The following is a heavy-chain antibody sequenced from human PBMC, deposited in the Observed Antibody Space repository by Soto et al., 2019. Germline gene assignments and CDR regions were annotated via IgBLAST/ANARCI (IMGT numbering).Heavy chain of an antibody. V-gene: IGHV4-59*01. CDR3: ATRDRSGYSPFDQ. CDR1: DGSISSKY. CDR2: MYYTGST. J-gene: IGHJ4*02. Sequence: SETLSLTCTVSDGSISSKYWSWIRQPPGKALEWIGYMYYTGSTNYNPSLKSRVTISVDTSKTQFSLKLRSVTAADTAVYYCATRDRSGYSPFDQCGQGTPVTVSA. D-gene: IGHD3-22*01.